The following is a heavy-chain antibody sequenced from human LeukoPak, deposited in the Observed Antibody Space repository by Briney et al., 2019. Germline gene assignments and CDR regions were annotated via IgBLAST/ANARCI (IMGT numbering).Heavy chain of an antibody. CDR2: IYHSGST. D-gene: IGHD1-26*01. J-gene: IGHJ6*03. CDR1: GYSISSGYY. CDR3: ASLQGNSGSYWGLPYYYYMDV. Sequence: PSETLSLTCTVSGYSISSGYYWGWIRQPPGKGLEWIGSIYHSGSTYYNPSLKSRVTISVDTSKNQFSLKLSSVTAADTAVYYCASLQGNSGSYWGLPYYYYMDVWGKGTTVTVSS. V-gene: IGHV4-38-2*02.